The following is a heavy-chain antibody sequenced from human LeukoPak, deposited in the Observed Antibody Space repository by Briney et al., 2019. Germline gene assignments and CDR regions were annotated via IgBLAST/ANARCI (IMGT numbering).Heavy chain of an antibody. CDR1: GFSFSSYE. J-gene: IGHJ5*02. D-gene: IGHD5-24*01. V-gene: IGHV3-48*03. CDR2: MSASGRNR. Sequence: GGSLTLSCVASGFSFSSYEMNGVRHAPGKGLEWVSYMSASGRNRYYADSVKGRFTISRDNAKNSLYLQMNSLRAEDTAVYYCARESNGYSFDHWGQGSLVTVSS. CDR3: ARESNGYSFDH.